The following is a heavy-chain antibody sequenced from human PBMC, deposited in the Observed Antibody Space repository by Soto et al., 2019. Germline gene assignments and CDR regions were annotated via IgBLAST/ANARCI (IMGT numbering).Heavy chain of an antibody. J-gene: IGHJ4*02. CDR2: IYWDEDK. Sequence: QITLKESGPTLVKPTQTLTLTCTFSGFSLTTSGVGVGWIRQPPGKALEWLALIYWDEDKRYRPSLESRLTITKDTSKNQVVLTMTKMDPVDTGTYYCAHRGGFSLTFDFCGQGTLVTVSS. D-gene: IGHD3-9*01. CDR1: GFSLTTSGVG. CDR3: AHRGGFSLTFDF. V-gene: IGHV2-5*02.